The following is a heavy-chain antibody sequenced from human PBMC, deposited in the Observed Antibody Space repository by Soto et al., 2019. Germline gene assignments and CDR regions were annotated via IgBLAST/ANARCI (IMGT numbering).Heavy chain of an antibody. CDR1: GGAFSDYY. CDR3: ARGYGRNLDY. V-gene: IGHV4-34*01. Sequence: SETLSLTCAVYGGAFSDYYWSWIRQPPGKGLEWIGEVNHSGSTNYNPSLKSRVTISVDTSKNQFSLKLSSVTAADTAMYYCARGYGRNLDYWGQGTLVTVSS. J-gene: IGHJ4*02. CDR2: VNHSGST. D-gene: IGHD3-10*01.